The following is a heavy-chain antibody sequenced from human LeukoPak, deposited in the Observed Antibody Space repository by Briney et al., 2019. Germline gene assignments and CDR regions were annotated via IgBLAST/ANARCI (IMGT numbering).Heavy chain of an antibody. D-gene: IGHD3-10*01. CDR2: INHSGST. V-gene: IGHV4-34*01. Sequence: SETLSLTCAVYGGSFSGYYWRWIRQPPGKGLEWIGEINHSGSTNYNPSLKSRVTMSVDTSKNQFSLKLSSVTAADTAVYYCARAGFGSGSYQTLKYNWFDPWGQGTLVTVSS. CDR1: GGSFSGYY. CDR3: ARAGFGSGSYQTLKYNWFDP. J-gene: IGHJ5*02.